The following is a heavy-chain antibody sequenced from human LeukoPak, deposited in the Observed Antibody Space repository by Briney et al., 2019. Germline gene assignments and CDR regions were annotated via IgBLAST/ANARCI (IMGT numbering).Heavy chain of an antibody. Sequence: PGGSLRLSCAASGFTFSSYAMSWVRQAPGKGLEWVSAISGSGGNTYYADSVKGRFTISRDNSKNTLYLQMNSLRAEDTAVYYCAKHPPLYGSSWPYYFDYWGQGTLVTVSS. J-gene: IGHJ4*02. CDR1: GFTFSSYA. V-gene: IGHV3-23*01. CDR3: AKHPPLYGSSWPYYFDY. CDR2: ISGSGGNT. D-gene: IGHD6-13*01.